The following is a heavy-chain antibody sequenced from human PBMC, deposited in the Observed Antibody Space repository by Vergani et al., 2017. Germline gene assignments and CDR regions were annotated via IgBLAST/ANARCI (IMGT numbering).Heavy chain of an antibody. CDR2: ISYDGSNK. CDR1: GFTFSSYA. D-gene: IGHD2-2*01. V-gene: IGHV3-30-3*01. Sequence: QVQLVESGGDVVQPGRSLRLSCTASGFTFSSYAMHWVRQAPGKGLEWVAVISYDGSNKYYADSVQGRFTISRDNSTNTLCLQMNSLRAEATAVYCGARAHGKYQLLLGGYWGQGSLVTVSS. CDR3: ARAHGKYQLLLGGY. J-gene: IGHJ4*02.